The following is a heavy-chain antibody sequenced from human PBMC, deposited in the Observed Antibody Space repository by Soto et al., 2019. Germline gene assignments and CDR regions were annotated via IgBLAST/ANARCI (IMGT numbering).Heavy chain of an antibody. CDR1: GDSISSVNW. CDR3: ARPTYDSSGYRFDY. Sequence: PSETLSLTCAVSGDSISSVNWWSWVRQSPGQGLEWIGDIYHTGITNYNPSLQSRVTISVDKSKNEFSLNLTSVTAADTAVYYCARPTYDSSGYRFDYWGQGTLVTVSS. J-gene: IGHJ4*02. CDR2: IYHTGIT. V-gene: IGHV4-4*02. D-gene: IGHD3-22*01.